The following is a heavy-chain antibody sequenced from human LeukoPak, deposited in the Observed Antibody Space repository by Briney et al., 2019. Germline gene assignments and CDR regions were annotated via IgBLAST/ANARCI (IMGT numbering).Heavy chain of an antibody. D-gene: IGHD3-16*01. Sequence: GESLKISCKASGYSFTKYWIGWVRQMPGKGLEWMAIIFPGNSDTRYSASFQGQVTISADTSITTAYLQWNSLTASDTAIYYCAREGESGSSWFDPWGQGTLVTVSS. V-gene: IGHV5-51*01. CDR2: IFPGNSDT. J-gene: IGHJ5*02. CDR1: GYSFTKYW. CDR3: AREGESGSSWFDP.